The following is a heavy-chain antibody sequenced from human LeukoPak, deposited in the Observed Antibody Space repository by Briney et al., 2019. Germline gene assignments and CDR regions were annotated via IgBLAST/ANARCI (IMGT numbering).Heavy chain of an antibody. CDR2: ISAHNGDT. D-gene: IGHD1-26*01. V-gene: IGHV1-18*01. CDR3: ARVKARSGSYSLDY. J-gene: IGHJ4*02. CDR1: GYTFTTYG. Sequence: ASVKVSWKASGYTFTTYGISWVRQAPGQGLEWMGRISAHNGDTNYAQRLQGRVTMTTDTSTSTAYMELRSLRSDDTAVYYCARVKARSGSYSLDYWGQGTLVTVSS.